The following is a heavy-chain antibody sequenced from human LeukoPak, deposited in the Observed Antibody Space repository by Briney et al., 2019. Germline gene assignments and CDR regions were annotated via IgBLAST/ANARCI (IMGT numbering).Heavy chain of an antibody. CDR2: IRYDGSNK. CDR3: ARCHSYYYYYMDV. V-gene: IGHV3-30*02. CDR1: GFTFSSYG. J-gene: IGHJ6*03. Sequence: GGSLRLSCEASGFTFSSYGMHWVRQAPGKGLEWVAFIRYDGSNKYYADSVKGRFTISRDNSKNTLYLQMNSLRAEDTAVYYCARCHSYYYYYMDVWGKGTTVTVSS. D-gene: IGHD2-2*01.